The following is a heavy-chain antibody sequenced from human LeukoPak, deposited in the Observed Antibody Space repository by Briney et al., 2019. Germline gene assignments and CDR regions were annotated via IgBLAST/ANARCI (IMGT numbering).Heavy chain of an antibody. D-gene: IGHD1-26*01. CDR3: ARLNTIGGTYPHNDY. V-gene: IGHV4-59*01. CDR2: IYYSGNT. Sequence: SETLSLTCTVSGGSISGYYWSWIRQPPGRGLEYIVYIYYSGNTNYNPALQSRVTISVDTSKNQFSLNLNSVTAADTAVYYCARLNTIGGTYPHNDYWGRGILVTVSS. J-gene: IGHJ4*02. CDR1: GGSISGYY.